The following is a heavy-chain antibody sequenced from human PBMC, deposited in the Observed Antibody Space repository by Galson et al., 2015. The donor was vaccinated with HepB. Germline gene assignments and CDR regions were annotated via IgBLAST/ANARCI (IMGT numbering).Heavy chain of an antibody. CDR3: ARVGAWNLFDY. Sequence: SLRLSCAASGFTFSSYSMNWVRQAPGKGLEWVSSISSSSSYIYYADSVKGRFTISRDNAKNSLYLQMNSLRAEDTAVYYCARVGAWNLFDYWGQGTLVTVSS. J-gene: IGHJ4*02. D-gene: IGHD1-1*01. CDR2: ISSSSSYI. CDR1: GFTFSSYS. V-gene: IGHV3-21*01.